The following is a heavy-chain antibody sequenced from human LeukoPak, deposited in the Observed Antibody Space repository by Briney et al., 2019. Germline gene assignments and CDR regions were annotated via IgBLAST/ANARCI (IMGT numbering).Heavy chain of an antibody. CDR1: GFTFRSQA. V-gene: IGHV3-23*01. CDR3: AKDCSSTNCYLV. CDR2: ISGSGGST. Sequence: GSLRLSCAASGFTFRSQAMSWVRQAPGKGLEWVSGISGSGGSTYSADSVKGRFTISRDNSRNTLYLQMNSLRAEDTAVYYCAKDCSSTNCYLVWGQGTLVTVSS. J-gene: IGHJ4*02. D-gene: IGHD2-2*01.